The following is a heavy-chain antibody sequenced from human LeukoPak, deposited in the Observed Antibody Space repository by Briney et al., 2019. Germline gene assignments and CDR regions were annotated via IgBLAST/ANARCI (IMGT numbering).Heavy chain of an antibody. Sequence: SETLSLTCTVSGGSISSHYWSWLRQPPGKGLEWIGYIYYSESTNYNPSLKSRVTISVDTSKNQFSLKLSSVTAADTAVYYCARDFAGDDAFDIWGQGTMVTVSS. CDR3: ARDFAGDDAFDI. CDR1: GGSISSHY. J-gene: IGHJ3*02. V-gene: IGHV4-59*11. CDR2: IYYSEST. D-gene: IGHD7-27*01.